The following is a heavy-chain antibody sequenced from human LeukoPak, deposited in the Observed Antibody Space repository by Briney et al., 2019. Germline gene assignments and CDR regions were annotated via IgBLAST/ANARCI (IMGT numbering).Heavy chain of an antibody. CDR3: ARPLAYYYDSSGYSDY. D-gene: IGHD3-22*01. J-gene: IGHJ4*02. Sequence: LRASVKVSCKASGYTFTSYDINWVRQATGQGLEWMGWMNPNSGNTGYAQKFQGRVTMTRNTSISTAYMELSSLRSEDTAVYYCARPLAYYYDSSGYSDYWGQGTLVTVSS. V-gene: IGHV1-8*01. CDR1: GYTFTSYD. CDR2: MNPNSGNT.